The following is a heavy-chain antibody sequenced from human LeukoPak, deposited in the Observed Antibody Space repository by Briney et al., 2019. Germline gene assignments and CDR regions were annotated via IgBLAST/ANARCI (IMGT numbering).Heavy chain of an antibody. V-gene: IGHV4-59*12. CDR2: IFYSGST. J-gene: IGHJ3*02. CDR3: AKSNGYGLVDI. D-gene: IGHD3-10*01. Sequence: PSETLSLTCTVSGGSISSYYWSWIRQPPGKGLEWIGNIFYSGSTYYGPSLKSRLTISLDTSRNQFSLKLTSVTAADTAVYYCAKSNGYGLVDIWGQGTMVTVSS. CDR1: GGSISSYY.